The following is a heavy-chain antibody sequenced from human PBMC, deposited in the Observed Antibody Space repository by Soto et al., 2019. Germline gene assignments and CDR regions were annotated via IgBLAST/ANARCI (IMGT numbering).Heavy chain of an antibody. Sequence: ELQLVESGGGLVQPGGSLRLSCTVSGFIFRNYWMAWARQAPGKGLQWVAVIRQDGSETHYVDSVRGRFTISRDNAKNSLYLDMTSLRADGTAIYYCTGDWDYWGQGILVSVSS. CDR2: IRQDGSET. J-gene: IGHJ4*02. CDR3: TGDWDY. V-gene: IGHV3-7*01. CDR1: GFIFRNYW.